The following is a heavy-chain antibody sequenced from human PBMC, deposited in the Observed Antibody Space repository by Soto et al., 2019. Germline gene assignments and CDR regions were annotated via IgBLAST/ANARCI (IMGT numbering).Heavy chain of an antibody. J-gene: IGHJ6*02. V-gene: IGHV1-46*01. CDR2: IKPSGGST. D-gene: IGHD2-15*01. CDR1: GYTFTSYS. CDR3: ARTGSGSTYSYYDGMDV. Sequence: ASVKVSCKASGYTFTSYSMHWVRQAPGQGLEWMGIIKPSGGSTTYAQKFQDRVIMTRDTSTSTVYMELSSLRSEDTSVYYCARTGSGSTYSYYDGMDVWGQGTTVTVSS.